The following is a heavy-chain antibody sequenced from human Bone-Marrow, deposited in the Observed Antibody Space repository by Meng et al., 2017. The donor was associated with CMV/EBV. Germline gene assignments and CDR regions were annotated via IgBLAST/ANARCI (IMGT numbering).Heavy chain of an antibody. CDR2: INPSTGGT. CDR3: ARDVSLAGADLDF. CDR1: GYTFTDYT. J-gene: IGHJ4*02. V-gene: IGHV1-2*02. D-gene: IGHD6-19*01. Sequence: ASVKVSYKASGYTFTDYTLHWVRQAPGQGLDWMGWINPSTGGTRFAPKFQARVTMTRDTSISTVYIALSGLTSDDTAFYYCARDVSLAGADLDFWGQGTLVTVSS.